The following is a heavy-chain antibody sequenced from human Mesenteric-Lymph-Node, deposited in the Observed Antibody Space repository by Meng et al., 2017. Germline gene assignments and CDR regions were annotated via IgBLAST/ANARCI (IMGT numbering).Heavy chain of an antibody. V-gene: IGHV1-69*06. J-gene: IGHJ4*02. CDR2: IIPIFGTP. D-gene: IGHD3-9*01. CDR1: GGTFTYYA. Sequence: LWRSGAEVKKPGSSVKVSCKASGGTFTYYACTWVRQAPGQGLEWMGGIIPIFGTPYYAQRFQGRVTITADKSMTSAFLELSSLTPEDTAVYYCVRWDNTGYFFDYWGQGTLVTVSS. CDR3: VRWDNTGYFFDY.